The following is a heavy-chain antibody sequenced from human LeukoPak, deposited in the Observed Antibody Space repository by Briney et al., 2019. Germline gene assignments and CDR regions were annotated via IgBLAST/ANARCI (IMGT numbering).Heavy chain of an antibody. V-gene: IGHV4-39*07. CDR2: IYYSGST. D-gene: IGHD2-2*01. CDR3: ARVACSSTSCLDY. J-gene: IGHJ4*02. CDR1: GFTVSSNY. Sequence: GSLRLSCAASGFTVSSNYMSWVRQAPGKGLEWIGSIYYSGSTYYNPSLKSRVTISVDTSKNQFSLKLSSVTAADTAVYYCARVACSSTSCLDYWGQGTLVTVSS.